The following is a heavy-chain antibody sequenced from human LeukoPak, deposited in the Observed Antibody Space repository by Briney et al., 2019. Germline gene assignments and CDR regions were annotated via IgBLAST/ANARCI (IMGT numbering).Heavy chain of an antibody. J-gene: IGHJ4*02. D-gene: IGHD6-19*01. CDR2: ISSSSSYI. CDR1: GFTFNTYS. V-gene: IGHV3-21*05. Sequence: PGGSLRLSCAASGFTFNTYSMNWVRQAPGKGLEWVSYISSSSSYIYYADSVKGRFTISRDNSKNTLYLQMNSLRAEDTAVYYCARTYSSGWTPFDYWGQGTLVTVSS. CDR3: ARTYSSGWTPFDY.